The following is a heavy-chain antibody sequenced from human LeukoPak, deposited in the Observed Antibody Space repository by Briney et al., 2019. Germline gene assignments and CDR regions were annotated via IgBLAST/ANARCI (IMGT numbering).Heavy chain of an antibody. CDR2: INPNSGGT. V-gene: IGHV1-2*02. D-gene: IGHD5-12*01. CDR3: ARAGGGGYDQNWFDP. Sequence: ASVTVSCKASGYTFTGYYMHWVRQAPGQGLEWMGWINPNSGGTNYAQKFQGRVTMTRDTSINTAYMELSGLRSDDTAVYYCARAGGGGYDQNWFDPWGQGTLVTVSS. CDR1: GYTFTGYY. J-gene: IGHJ5*02.